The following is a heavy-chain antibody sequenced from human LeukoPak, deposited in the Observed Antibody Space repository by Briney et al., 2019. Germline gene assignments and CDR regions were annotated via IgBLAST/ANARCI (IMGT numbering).Heavy chain of an antibody. CDR2: ISGSGGST. CDR3: AKASTSGAVSWYHY. J-gene: IGHJ4*02. D-gene: IGHD6-13*01. V-gene: IGHV3-23*01. Sequence: GGSLRLSCAASGFTFSSYAMSWVRQAPGKGLEWVSAISGSGGSTYYADSLKGRFTISRDNSKNTLYLQMNSLRAEDTAVYYCAKASTSGAVSWYHYWGQGTLVTVSS. CDR1: GFTFSSYA.